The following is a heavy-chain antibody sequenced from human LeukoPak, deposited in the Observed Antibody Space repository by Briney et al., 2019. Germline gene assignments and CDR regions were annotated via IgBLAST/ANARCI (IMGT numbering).Heavy chain of an antibody. Sequence: GGSLRLSCAASGFTFSSYGMHWVRQAPGKGLEWVAFIRYDGSNKYYADSAKGRFTIPRDNSKNTLYLQMNSLRAEDTAVYYCAKDHRFGVVIVYYFDYWGQGALVTVSS. CDR1: GFTFSSYG. J-gene: IGHJ4*02. V-gene: IGHV3-30*02. CDR2: IRYDGSNK. CDR3: AKDHRFGVVIVYYFDY. D-gene: IGHD3-3*01.